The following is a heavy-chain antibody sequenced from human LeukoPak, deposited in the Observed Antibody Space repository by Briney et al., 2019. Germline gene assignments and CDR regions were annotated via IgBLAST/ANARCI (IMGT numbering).Heavy chain of an antibody. CDR1: GFTFSGNW. D-gene: IGHD1/OR15-1a*01. V-gene: IGHV3-74*01. CDR3: ARDTKTTLDY. Sequence: GGSLRLSCAASGFTFSGNWMHWVRQRPGKGLVWISRINTDGRSTWYADVVKGRFTISRDNANNTLYLQMNRLRAEDTAVYYCARDTKTTLDYWSQGTLVTVSS. J-gene: IGHJ4*02. CDR2: INTDGRST.